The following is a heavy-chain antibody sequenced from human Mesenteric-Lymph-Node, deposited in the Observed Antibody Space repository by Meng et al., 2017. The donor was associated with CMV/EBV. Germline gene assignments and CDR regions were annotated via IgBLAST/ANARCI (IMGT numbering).Heavy chain of an antibody. Sequence: GESLKISCAASGFTFSSYTMSWVRQAPGKGLEWVSSISGSGGTTYYADSVKGRFTISRDNSKNTLYVQMNSLRAEDTAVYYCARDRASYFDYWGQGTLVTVSS. CDR2: ISGSGGTT. J-gene: IGHJ4*02. CDR3: ARDRASYFDY. V-gene: IGHV3-23*01. CDR1: GFTFSSYT.